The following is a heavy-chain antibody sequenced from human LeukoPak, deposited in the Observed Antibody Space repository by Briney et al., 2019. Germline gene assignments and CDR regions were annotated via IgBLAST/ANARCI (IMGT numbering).Heavy chain of an antibody. Sequence: GGTLRLSCAASGFTFTTYRMSWVRQAPGKGLEWVSSIKKDGSEKYYGDSVKGRFTISRDNDKMSLFLQMTSVGAEDTAVYYCARVGGRYSPLGYWGQGTLVTVSS. J-gene: IGHJ4*02. CDR1: GFTFTTYR. D-gene: IGHD3-16*02. CDR2: IKKDGSEK. V-gene: IGHV3-7*01. CDR3: ARVGGRYSPLGY.